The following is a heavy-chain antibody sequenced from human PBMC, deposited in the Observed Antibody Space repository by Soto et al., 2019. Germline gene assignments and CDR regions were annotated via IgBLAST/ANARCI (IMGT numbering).Heavy chain of an antibody. V-gene: IGHV3-48*01. CDR1: GFTFSSYS. CDR3: ARDLGSSCHPEYLPH. J-gene: IGHJ1*01. CDR2: ISRSTSTI. Sequence: GGSLRLSCAASGFTFSSYSMNWVRQTPGKGLEWVSYISRSTSTIYYADSVKGRFTISRGNAKNSLYLQMNSLRAEDTAVYYCARDLGSSCHPEYLPHWGQGTLVTVSS. D-gene: IGHD2-2*01.